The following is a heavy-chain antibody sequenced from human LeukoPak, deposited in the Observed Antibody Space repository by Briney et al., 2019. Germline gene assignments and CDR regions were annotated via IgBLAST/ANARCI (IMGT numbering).Heavy chain of an antibody. D-gene: IGHD3-10*01. CDR1: GDSISSSSSY. CDR3: ARAVLLWFGETGNWFDP. Sequence: SETLPLTCTVSGDSISSSSSYWGWIRQPPGKGLEWIGEINHSGSTNYNPSLKSRVTISVDTFKNQFSLKLSSVTAADTAVYYCARAVLLWFGETGNWFDPWSQGTLVTVSS. CDR2: INHSGST. J-gene: IGHJ5*02. V-gene: IGHV4-39*07.